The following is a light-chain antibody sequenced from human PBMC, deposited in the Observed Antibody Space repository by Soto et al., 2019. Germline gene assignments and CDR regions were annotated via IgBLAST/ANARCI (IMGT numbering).Light chain of an antibody. V-gene: IGKV1-5*03. J-gene: IGKJ2*01. CDR3: QQYYTYPYT. Sequence: DIQMTQSPSALSASVGDRVTITCRASQGIDHWLAWYQQKPAKAPKVLVYKASILEGGVPSRFSGSESGTEFTLTISSLQPDDFATYYCQQYYTYPYTFGQGTKLDMK. CDR2: KAS. CDR1: QGIDHW.